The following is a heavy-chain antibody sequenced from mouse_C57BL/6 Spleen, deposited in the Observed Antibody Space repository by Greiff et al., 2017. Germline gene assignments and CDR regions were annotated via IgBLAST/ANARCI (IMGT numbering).Heavy chain of an antibody. V-gene: IGHV1-15*01. Sequence: QVQLKQSGAELVRPGASVTLSCKASGYTFTDYEMHWVKQTPVHGLEWIGAIDPETGGTAYNQKFKGKAILTADKSSSTAYMALRSLTSEDSAVYYCTSGEDYDEGAWFAYWGQGTLVTVSA. CDR3: TSGEDYDEGAWFAY. CDR2: IDPETGGT. CDR1: GYTFTDYE. J-gene: IGHJ3*01. D-gene: IGHD2-4*01.